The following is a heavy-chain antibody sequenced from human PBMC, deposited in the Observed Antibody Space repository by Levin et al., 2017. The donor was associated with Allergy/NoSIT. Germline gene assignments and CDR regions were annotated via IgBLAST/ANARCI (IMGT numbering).Heavy chain of an antibody. V-gene: IGHV3-7*01. CDR3: ARDLGGWIGEEDAFDS. D-gene: IGHD3-10*01. CDR1: GFTFSSYW. J-gene: IGHJ3*02. Sequence: GGSLRLSCAASGFTFSSYWMSWVRQAPGKGLEWVSNIKQDGSVKYYVDSVKGRFTISRDNAKNSLYLQMNSLRAEDTAVYYCARDLGGWIGEEDAFDSWGQGTMVTVSS. CDR2: IKQDGSVK.